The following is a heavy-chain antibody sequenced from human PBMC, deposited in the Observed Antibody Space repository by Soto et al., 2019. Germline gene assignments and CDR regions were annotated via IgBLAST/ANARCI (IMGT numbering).Heavy chain of an antibody. J-gene: IGHJ4*02. CDR1: GYTFASYA. Sequence: QVQLVQSGAEVKKPGASVKVSCKASGYTFASYAISWMRQAPGQGLEWMGWISAYNGNTNYAQTIQGRVTLTTDTSTSTAYMELRSLRSDDTAVYYCARDPPPPDYWGQGTLVSVSS. CDR3: ARDPPPPDY. V-gene: IGHV1-18*01. CDR2: ISAYNGNT.